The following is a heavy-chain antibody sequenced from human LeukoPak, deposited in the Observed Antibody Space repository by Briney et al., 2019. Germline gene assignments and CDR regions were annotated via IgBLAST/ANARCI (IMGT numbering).Heavy chain of an antibody. CDR2: IFPSGGEI. D-gene: IGHD5-18*01. J-gene: IGHJ2*01. Sequence: GGSLRLSCAASGFTFSTFAMIWVRQPPGKGLEWVSSIFPSGGEIHYADSVRGRFTISRDNSKSTLSLQMNSLRAEDTAVYYCAKTWCDTAMGCRWYFDLWGRGTLVTVSS. V-gene: IGHV3-23*01. CDR1: GFTFSTFA. CDR3: AKTWCDTAMGCRWYFDL.